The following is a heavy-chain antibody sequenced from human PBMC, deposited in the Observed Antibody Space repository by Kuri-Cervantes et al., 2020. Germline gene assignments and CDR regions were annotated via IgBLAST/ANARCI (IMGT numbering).Heavy chain of an antibody. CDR3: ARDMIGGYVWYSYYGMDV. Sequence: GGSLRLSWAASGFNFSSYWLSWVRKAPGKGLEWVANIKQDGIEKYYVDSVKGRFTISRYNAKNSLYLKMNSLRAEGTAVYYCARDMIGGYVWYSYYGMDVWGQGTTVTVSS. CDR2: IKQDGIEK. V-gene: IGHV3-7*01. D-gene: IGHD1-26*01. J-gene: IGHJ6*02. CDR1: GFNFSSYW.